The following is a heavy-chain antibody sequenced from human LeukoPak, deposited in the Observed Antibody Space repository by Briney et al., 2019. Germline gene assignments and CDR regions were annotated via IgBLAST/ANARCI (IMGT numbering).Heavy chain of an antibody. J-gene: IGHJ4*02. CDR3: ARREGSSGYY. Sequence: SQTLSLTCTVSGGSISSSSYYWGSIRQPPGKGLEWIGSIYYSGSTYYNPSLKSRVTISVDTSKNQFSLKLSSVTAADTAVYYCARREGSSGYYWGQGTLVTVSS. V-gene: IGHV4-39*01. CDR2: IYYSGST. D-gene: IGHD3-22*01. CDR1: GGSISSSSYY.